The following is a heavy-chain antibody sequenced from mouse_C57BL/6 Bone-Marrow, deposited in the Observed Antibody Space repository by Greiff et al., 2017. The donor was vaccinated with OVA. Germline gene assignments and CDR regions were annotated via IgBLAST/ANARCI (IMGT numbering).Heavy chain of an antibody. CDR2: IDPETGGT. D-gene: IGHD1-1*01. CDR3: TRLDPLGSSYVWYFDV. CDR1: GYTFTDYE. V-gene: IGHV1-15*01. Sequence: QVQLQQSGAELVRPGASVTLSCKASGYTFTDYEMHWVKQTPVHGLEWIGAIDPETGGTASNQKFKGKAILTADTSSSTAYMELRSLTSEDSAVYYGTRLDPLGSSYVWYFDVWGTGTTVTVSS. J-gene: IGHJ1*03.